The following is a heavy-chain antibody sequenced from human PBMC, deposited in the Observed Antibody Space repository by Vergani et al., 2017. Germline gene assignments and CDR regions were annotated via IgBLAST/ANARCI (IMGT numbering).Heavy chain of an antibody. CDR3: AREKMSTIRGNYYYYYGMDV. D-gene: IGHD5-24*01. J-gene: IGHJ6*02. CDR2: INPSGGST. CDR1: GYTFTSYY. Sequence: QVQLVQSGAEVKKPGASVKVSCKASGYTFTSYYMHWVRQAPGQGLEWMGIINPSGGSTSYAQKFQGRVTMTRDTSTSTVYMELSSLRAEDTAVYYCAREKMSTIRGNYYYYYGMDVWGQGP. V-gene: IGHV1-46*01.